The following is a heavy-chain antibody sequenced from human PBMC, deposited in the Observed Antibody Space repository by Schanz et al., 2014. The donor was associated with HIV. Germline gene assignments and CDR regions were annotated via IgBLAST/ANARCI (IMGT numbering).Heavy chain of an antibody. CDR1: GFTLTSYY. J-gene: IGHJ4*02. CDR2: IIPIFDTT. CDR3: ARTYTGDWSTGAD. Sequence: QVQLVQSGAEVKKPGASVKVACRVSGFTLTSYYMHWVRQAPGQGLEWMGGIIPIFDTTNYAQKFQGRVTITADKSTSTVYMDLSSLRSEDTAVYYCARTYTGDWSTGADWGQGTLVTVSS. D-gene: IGHD2-21*02. V-gene: IGHV1-69*06.